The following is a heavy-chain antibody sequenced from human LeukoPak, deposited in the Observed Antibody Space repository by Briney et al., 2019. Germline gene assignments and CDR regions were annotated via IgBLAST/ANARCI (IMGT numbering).Heavy chain of an antibody. CDR2: IKQDESEK. Sequence: QSGGSLRLSCAASGFTFSTYWMTWVRQAPGKGLEWVANIKQDESEKYYVDSVKGRLTISRDNSKNSLYLQMNSLTTEDTALYFCAKGTTMYAFDIWGQGTMVTVSS. CDR1: GFTFSTYW. D-gene: IGHD1-1*01. CDR3: AKGTTMYAFDI. V-gene: IGHV3-7*05. J-gene: IGHJ3*02.